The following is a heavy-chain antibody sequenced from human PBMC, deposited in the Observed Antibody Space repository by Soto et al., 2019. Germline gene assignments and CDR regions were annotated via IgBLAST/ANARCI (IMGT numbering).Heavy chain of an antibody. Sequence: GASVKVSCKASGYTFTSYYMHWVRQAPGQGLEWMGIINPSGGSTSYAQKFQGRVTMTRDTSTSTVYMELSSLRSEDTAVYYCARGGDDYGDPIERYRENWFGPWGQGTLVTVSS. CDR2: INPSGGST. CDR1: GYTFTSYY. J-gene: IGHJ5*02. D-gene: IGHD4-17*01. CDR3: ARGGDDYGDPIERYRENWFGP. V-gene: IGHV1-46*01.